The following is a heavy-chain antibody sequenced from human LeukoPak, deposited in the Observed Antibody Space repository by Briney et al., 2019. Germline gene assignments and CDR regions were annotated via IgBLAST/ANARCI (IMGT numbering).Heavy chain of an antibody. CDR1: GGSLSSYY. D-gene: IGHD3-10*01. V-gene: IGHV4-59*01. Sequence: PSETLSLTCTVSGGSLSSYYWSWIRQPPGKGLEWIGYLYYSGSTNYNPSLKSRVTISVDTSKNQFSLKLSSVTAADTAVYYCASIPYGSGSYYKAGFDYRGQGTLVTVSS. CDR2: LYYSGST. CDR3: ASIPYGSGSYYKAGFDY. J-gene: IGHJ4*02.